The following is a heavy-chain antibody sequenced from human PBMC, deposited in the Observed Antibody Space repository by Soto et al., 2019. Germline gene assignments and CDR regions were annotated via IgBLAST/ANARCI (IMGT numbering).Heavy chain of an antibody. CDR3: ARDRPTSSIRARDYYYAMDV. CDR2: ISSYNGNT. V-gene: IGHV1-18*01. J-gene: IGHJ6*02. Sequence: QVQLVQSGAEVKKPGASVKVSCKASGYTFITYGISWVRQAPRQGLEWMGWISSYNGNTNYAQKLQGRVTMTTDTSTTTAYMELRSLRSYDTAVYYCARDRPTSSIRARDYYYAMDVWCQGTTVTVSS. CDR1: GYTFITYG. D-gene: IGHD6-6*01.